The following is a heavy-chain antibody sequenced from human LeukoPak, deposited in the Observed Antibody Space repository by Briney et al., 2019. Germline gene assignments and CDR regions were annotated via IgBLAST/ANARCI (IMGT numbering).Heavy chain of an antibody. CDR3: ARQRGSYGSGIPGFDY. CDR1: GGSISSYY. V-gene: IGHV4-59*01. Sequence: SETLSLTCTVSGGSISSYYWSWIRQPPGKGLEWIGYIYYSGSTNYNPSLKSRVTISVDTSKNQFSLKLSSVTAADTAVYYCARQRGSYGSGIPGFDYWGQGTLVTVSS. J-gene: IGHJ4*02. D-gene: IGHD3-10*01. CDR2: IYYSGST.